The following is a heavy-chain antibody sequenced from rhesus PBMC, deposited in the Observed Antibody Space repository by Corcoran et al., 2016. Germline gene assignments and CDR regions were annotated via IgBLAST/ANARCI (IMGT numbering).Heavy chain of an antibody. D-gene: IGHD6-13*01. CDR3: ARREYSSWSGYYGLDS. CDR1: GGSISGGYG. J-gene: IGHJ6*01. V-gene: IGHV4-127*01. CDR2: ISGSSGST. Sequence: QVQLQESGPGLVKPSETLSLTCAVPGGSISGGYGWSWTRQPPGKGLEWIGHISGSSGSTYSNPSLKSRITISTDTSKNQFSLKLSSVTAADTAVYYCARREYSSWSGYYGLDSWGQGVVVTVSS.